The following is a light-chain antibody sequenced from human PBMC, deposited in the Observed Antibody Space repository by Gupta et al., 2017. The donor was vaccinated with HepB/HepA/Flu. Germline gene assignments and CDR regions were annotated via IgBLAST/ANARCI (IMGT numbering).Light chain of an antibody. J-gene: IGKJ4*01. Sequence: EIVLTQSPATLSLSTGERATLSCWASQSVSSNLAWYQQKLGQAPRLLMYGSSNRAAGIPARFSGSGSGTDFTLTISRLEPEDFAVYYCQQHNDWPLTFGGGTKVEI. V-gene: IGKV3-11*01. CDR3: QQHNDWPLT. CDR2: GSS. CDR1: QSVSSN.